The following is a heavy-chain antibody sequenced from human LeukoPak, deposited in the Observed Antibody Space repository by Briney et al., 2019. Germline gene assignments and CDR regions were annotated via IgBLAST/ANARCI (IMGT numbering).Heavy chain of an antibody. J-gene: IGHJ4*02. D-gene: IGHD2-15*01. CDR2: IYQSGNT. V-gene: IGHV4-30-2*01. CDR1: SGSIISGGHY. CDR3: ARHGGWYPYFDY. Sequence: SQTLSLTCILSSGSIISGGHYWSWIRQPPGMGLEWIGHIYQSGNTYYNPSLKSRVTISVDTSKNQFSLKLSSVTAADTAVYYCARHGGWYPYFDYWGQGTLVTVSS.